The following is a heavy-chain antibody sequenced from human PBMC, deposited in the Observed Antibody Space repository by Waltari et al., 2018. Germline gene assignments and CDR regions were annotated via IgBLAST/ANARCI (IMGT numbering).Heavy chain of an antibody. Sequence: QVQLQESGPGLVKPSETLSLTCTVSGGSISSYYCSWIRQPPGKGLEWIGYIYYSGSTNYNPSLKSRVTISVDTSKNQFSLKLSSVTAADTAVYYCARDPGPAYDAFDIWGQGTMVTVSS. CDR2: IYYSGST. J-gene: IGHJ3*02. CDR3: ARDPGPAYDAFDI. CDR1: GGSISSYY. D-gene: IGHD3-16*01. V-gene: IGHV4-59*01.